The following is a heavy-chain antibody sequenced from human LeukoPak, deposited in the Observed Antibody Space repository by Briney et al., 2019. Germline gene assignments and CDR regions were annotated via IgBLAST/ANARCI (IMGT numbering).Heavy chain of an antibody. Sequence: SVKVSCKASGGTFSSYAISWVRQAPGQGLEWMGGIIPIFGTANYAQKFQGRVTITADKSTSTAYMELSSLRSEDTAVYYCARHWGYSSSWYVAFDIWGQGTMVTVSS. V-gene: IGHV1-69*06. CDR2: IIPIFGTA. CDR1: GGTFSSYA. J-gene: IGHJ3*02. D-gene: IGHD6-13*01. CDR3: ARHWGYSSSWYVAFDI.